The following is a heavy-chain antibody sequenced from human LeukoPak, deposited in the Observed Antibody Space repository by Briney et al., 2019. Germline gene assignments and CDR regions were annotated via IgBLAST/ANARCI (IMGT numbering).Heavy chain of an antibody. Sequence: SETLSLTCGVYGGSFSGYYYSWIRQPPGKGLEWIGEINHSGYTNYNPSLKSRVTISVDTSKNQFSLKLSSVTAADTAVYYCARYYCGGDCYSGYFDYWGQGTLVTVSS. J-gene: IGHJ4*02. D-gene: IGHD2-21*02. CDR3: ARYYCGGDCYSGYFDY. CDR2: INHSGYT. CDR1: GGSFSGYY. V-gene: IGHV4-34*01.